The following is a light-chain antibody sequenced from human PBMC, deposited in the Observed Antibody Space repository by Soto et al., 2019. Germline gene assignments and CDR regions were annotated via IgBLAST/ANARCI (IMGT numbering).Light chain of an antibody. J-gene: IGKJ4*01. CDR2: AAS. CDR3: KQSKSFPLT. V-gene: IGKV1-12*01. Sequence: DIQMTQSPSSLSASIGDRVTITCRASQDINRWLAWYQQKPGKAPRVLIYAASSLQSGVPSRFSGSGSGTDFSLTISSLQPEDFATYYCKQSKSFPLTFGEGTNVDI. CDR1: QDINRW.